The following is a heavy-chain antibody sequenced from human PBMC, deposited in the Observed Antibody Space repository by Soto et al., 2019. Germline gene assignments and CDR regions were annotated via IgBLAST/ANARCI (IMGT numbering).Heavy chain of an antibody. Sequence: GGSLRLSCVASGFTFSTYSMNWVRQAPGKGLEWISYIRSSDGTISYANSVRGRFTVSRDDAHDSLYLQMTSLRAEDTALYFCARDYIYAFDNWGQGTLVTVSS. D-gene: IGHD4-17*01. CDR2: IRSSDGTI. CDR1: GFTFSTYS. CDR3: ARDYIYAFDN. V-gene: IGHV3-48*01. J-gene: IGHJ4*02.